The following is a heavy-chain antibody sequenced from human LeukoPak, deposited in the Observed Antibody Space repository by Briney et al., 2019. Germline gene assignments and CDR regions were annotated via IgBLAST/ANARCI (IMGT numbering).Heavy chain of an antibody. CDR3: TTDLGTYYHGSQRLIPIDY. CDR2: IKSKTDGETT. V-gene: IGHV3-15*01. Sequence: GGSLRLSCVDSGFTFTNAWMSWVRQAPGKGLEWIGRIKSKTDGETTNHAEPVRGRFTISRDDSKSAVYLQMNSLKIEDTAVYYCTTDLGTYYHGSQRLIPIDYWGQGTLVTVSS. J-gene: IGHJ4*02. D-gene: IGHD3-10*01. CDR1: GFTFTNAW.